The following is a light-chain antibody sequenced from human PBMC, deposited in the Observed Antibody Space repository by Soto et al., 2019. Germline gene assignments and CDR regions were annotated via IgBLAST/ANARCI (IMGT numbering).Light chain of an antibody. V-gene: IGKV3-20*01. CDR2: GAS. CDR1: QSVSSSY. Sequence: EIVLTQSPGTLSLSPGERATLSCRASQSVSSSYLAWYQQKPGQAPRLLIYGASSRATGIPDRFSGSGSGTEFTLTISSLQPEDFATYYCQQLSSYPGTFGQGTKVDIK. J-gene: IGKJ1*01. CDR3: QQLSSYPGT.